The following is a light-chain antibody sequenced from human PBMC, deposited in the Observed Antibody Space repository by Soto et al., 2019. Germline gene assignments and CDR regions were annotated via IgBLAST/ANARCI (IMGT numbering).Light chain of an antibody. CDR1: QGISSY. J-gene: IGKJ4*01. Sequence: DIQMTQSPSSLSASVGDRVPVTCRASQGISSYLAWYQQKPGKVPKLLIFAASTLQPGVPSRFSGSGSGTDFTLTIRSLQPEDVATYYCQKYDSASSPTFGGGTKVELK. V-gene: IGKV1-27*01. CDR2: AAS. CDR3: QKYDSASSPT.